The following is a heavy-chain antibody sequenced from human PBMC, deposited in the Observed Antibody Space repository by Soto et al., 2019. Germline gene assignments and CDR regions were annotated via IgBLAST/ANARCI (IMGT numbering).Heavy chain of an antibody. D-gene: IGHD6-19*01. V-gene: IGHV3-30-3*01. Sequence: QVQLVESGGGVVQPGRSLRLSCAASGFTFSSYAMHWVRQAPGKGLEWVAVISYDGSNKYYADSVKGRFTISRDNSKNTLYLQMNSLRAEDTAVYYCARDKSPYSRGWQNRHFDYWGQGTLVIVSS. CDR2: ISYDGSNK. J-gene: IGHJ4*02. CDR3: ARDKSPYSRGWQNRHFDY. CDR1: GFTFSSYA.